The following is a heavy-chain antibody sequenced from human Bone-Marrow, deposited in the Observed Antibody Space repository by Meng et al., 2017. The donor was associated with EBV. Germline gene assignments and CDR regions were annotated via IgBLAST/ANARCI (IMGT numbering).Heavy chain of an antibody. Sequence: QVQSVQCGAKVKRPVCSWMFSCKTSEGTFRSYGISWVRQAPGKGLVWMGGFIPMTGVAHYAQKFQDRVSIIADESTSTHYLELSSLRSEDTAIYFCASESGRGFTPDYWGQGTLVTVSS. CDR1: EGTFRSYG. V-gene: IGHV1-69*01. CDR2: FIPMTGVA. CDR3: ASESGRGFTPDY. J-gene: IGHJ4*02. D-gene: IGHD3-10*01.